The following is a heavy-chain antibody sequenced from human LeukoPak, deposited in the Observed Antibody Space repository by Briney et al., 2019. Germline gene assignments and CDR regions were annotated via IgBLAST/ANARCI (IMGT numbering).Heavy chain of an antibody. J-gene: IGHJ4*02. CDR2: ISAYNGNT. D-gene: IGHD3-9*01. CDR1: GYTFTSYG. CDR3: ARSHRYYDILTGYYLYFDY. Sequence: ASVKVSCKASGYTFTSYGISWVRQAPGQGLEWMGWISAYNGNTNYAQKLQGRVTMTTDTSTSTAYMELRSLRSDDTAVYYCARSHRYYDILTGYYLYFDYWGQGTLVTVSS. V-gene: IGHV1-18*01.